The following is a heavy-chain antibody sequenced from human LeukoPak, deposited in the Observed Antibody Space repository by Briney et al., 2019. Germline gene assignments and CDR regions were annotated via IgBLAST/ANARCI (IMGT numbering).Heavy chain of an antibody. CDR2: INAISGGI. CDR3: ARFGVVPAARAWLDY. Sequence: ASVKVSCKASGYTFTGYYMHWGRQAPGQGLEGMGGINAISGGINYAQKFQGRVTMTRDPSISTAHMALSRLRSDDTAVCYCARFGVVPAARAWLDYWGQGTLVTVSS. V-gene: IGHV1-2*02. CDR1: GYTFTGYY. D-gene: IGHD2-2*01. J-gene: IGHJ4*02.